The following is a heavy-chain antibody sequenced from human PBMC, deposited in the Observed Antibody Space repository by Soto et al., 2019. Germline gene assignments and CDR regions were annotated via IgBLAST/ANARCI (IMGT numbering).Heavy chain of an antibody. D-gene: IGHD2-21*01. Sequence: SETLSLTCTVSGGFINRGGYYWTWIRQHPGKGLEWIGSVYYSGSTNYNPSLKSRVTISVDTSKNQFSLQLSSVSAADTAVYSRASGAGGNFYFDHWGQGTLVTVSS. V-gene: IGHV4-31*03. CDR3: ASGAGGNFYFDH. CDR1: GGFINRGGYY. CDR2: VYYSGST. J-gene: IGHJ4*02.